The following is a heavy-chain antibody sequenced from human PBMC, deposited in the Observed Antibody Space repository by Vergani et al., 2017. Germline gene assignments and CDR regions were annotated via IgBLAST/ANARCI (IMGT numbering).Heavy chain of an antibody. CDR3: ATTLKFLGMVV. CDR2: IRNKARGYST. Sequence: EVRLVESGGGLVQPGGSLRLSCAASGFTLSDYWIDWVRQAPGKGLEWVACIRNKARGYSTDYAASVRGRFIVSRDASGKSVSLQMTRLRIDDTAVYFCATTLKFLGMVVWVKGTTVTVSS. J-gene: IGHJ6*04. CDR1: GFTLSDYW. D-gene: IGHD3-3*01. V-gene: IGHV3-72*01.